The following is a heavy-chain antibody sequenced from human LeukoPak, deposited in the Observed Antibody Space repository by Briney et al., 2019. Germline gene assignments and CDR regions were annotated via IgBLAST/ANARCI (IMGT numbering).Heavy chain of an antibody. CDR3: ARSVAAAHFDY. D-gene: IGHD6-13*01. V-gene: IGHV3-11*04. Sequence: GGSLRLSCAASGFTFSDYCMSWIRQAPEGGLEWVSYISSSGSTIYYADSVKGRFTISRDNAKNSLYLQMNSLRAEDTAVYYCARSVAAAHFDYWGQGTLVTVSS. CDR2: ISSSGSTI. J-gene: IGHJ4*02. CDR1: GFTFSDYC.